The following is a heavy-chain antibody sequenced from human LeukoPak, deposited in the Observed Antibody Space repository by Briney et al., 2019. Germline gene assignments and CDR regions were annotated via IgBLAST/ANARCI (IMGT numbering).Heavy chain of an antibody. CDR3: AKPTGRSSWYPESYAFDI. V-gene: IGHV3-7*01. D-gene: IGHD6-13*01. Sequence: PGGSLRLSCAASGFTFSSYWMSWVRQAPGKGLEWVANIKQDGSEKYYVDSVKGRFTISRDNAKNSLYLQMNSLRAEDTAVYYCAKPTGRSSWYPESYAFDIWGQGTMVTVSS. CDR1: GFTFSSYW. J-gene: IGHJ3*02. CDR2: IKQDGSEK.